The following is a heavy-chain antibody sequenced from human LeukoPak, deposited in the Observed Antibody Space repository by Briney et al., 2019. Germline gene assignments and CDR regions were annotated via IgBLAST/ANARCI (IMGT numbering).Heavy chain of an antibody. D-gene: IGHD6-13*01. Sequence: GGSLRLSCVASGFTFSSYWMHWVRQGPGKGLVWVSRIISDGSSATYADSVKGRFTVSRDNAKNTMYLQMNSLRAEDTAVYYCARDLIAAAGTDYWGQGTLVTVSS. CDR2: IISDGSSA. V-gene: IGHV3-74*01. J-gene: IGHJ4*02. CDR3: ARDLIAAAGTDY. CDR1: GFTFSSYW.